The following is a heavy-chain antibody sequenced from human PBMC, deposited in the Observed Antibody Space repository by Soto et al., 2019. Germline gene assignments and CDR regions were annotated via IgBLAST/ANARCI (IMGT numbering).Heavy chain of an antibody. J-gene: IGHJ6*02. CDR2: IWYDGSNK. Sequence: GGSLRLSCAASGFTFSSYGMHWVRQAPGKGLEWVAVIWYDGSNKYYADSVKGRFTISRDNSKNTLFLQMNSLRAEDTAVYYCTRGVYGSGSYYGGLDVWGQGTTVTVSS. D-gene: IGHD3-10*01. V-gene: IGHV3-33*01. CDR1: GFTFSSYG. CDR3: TRGVYGSGSYYGGLDV.